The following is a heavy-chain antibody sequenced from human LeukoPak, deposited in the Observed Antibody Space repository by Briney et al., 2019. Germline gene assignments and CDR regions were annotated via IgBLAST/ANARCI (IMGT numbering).Heavy chain of an antibody. CDR1: GGTFSTYA. CDR3: AREYRPYQNSNWFDP. Sequence: GSSVKVSCKASGGTFSTYAISWVRQAPGQGLEWMGRIIPILGIANYAQKFQGRVTITADKSTSTAYMELSSLRSEDTAVYYCAREYRPYQNSNWFDPWGQGTLVTVSS. V-gene: IGHV1-69*04. J-gene: IGHJ5*02. D-gene: IGHD5-12*01. CDR2: IIPILGIA.